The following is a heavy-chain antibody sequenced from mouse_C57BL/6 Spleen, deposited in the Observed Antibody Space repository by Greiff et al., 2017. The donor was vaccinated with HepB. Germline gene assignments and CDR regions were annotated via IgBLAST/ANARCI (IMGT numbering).Heavy chain of an antibody. Sequence: EVQLQQSGPELVKPGASVKISCKASGYTFTDYYMNWVKQSHGKSLEWIGDINTKNGGTRYNQKFKGKATLTVDKSSSTAYMARRSLTYEASSVYYCARIYYYGSSGYFDGWGTGTTVTVSS. CDR3: ARIYYYGSSGYFDG. V-gene: IGHV1-26*01. J-gene: IGHJ1*03. CDR1: GYTFTDYY. CDR2: INTKNGGT. D-gene: IGHD1-1*01.